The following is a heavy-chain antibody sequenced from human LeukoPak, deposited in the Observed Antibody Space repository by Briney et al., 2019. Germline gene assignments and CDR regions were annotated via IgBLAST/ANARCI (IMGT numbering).Heavy chain of an antibody. V-gene: IGHV3-23*01. Sequence: GGSLRLSCAASGFTFSSYGMSWVRQAPGKGLEWVSAIGHSGSNTYYADSVKGRFTISRDNSKNTLYLQMNSLRVDDTAVYYCAKDRYYYDSSGYYYRADAFDIWGQGTMVTVSS. CDR3: AKDRYYYDSSGYYYRADAFDI. CDR1: GFTFSSYG. J-gene: IGHJ3*02. CDR2: IGHSGSNT. D-gene: IGHD3-22*01.